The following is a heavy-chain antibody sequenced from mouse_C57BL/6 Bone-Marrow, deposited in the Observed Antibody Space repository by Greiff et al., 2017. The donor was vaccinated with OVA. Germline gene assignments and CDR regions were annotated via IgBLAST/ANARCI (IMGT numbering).Heavy chain of an antibody. CDR1: GYTFTNYW. CDR2: IYPGGGYT. V-gene: IGHV1-63*01. D-gene: IGHD1-1*01. J-gene: IGHJ3*01. CDR3: ARSHYYGSSYGFAY. Sequence: QVQLKESGAELVRPGTSVKMSCKASGYTFTNYWIGWAKQRPGHGLEWIGDIYPGGGYTNYNEKFKGKATLTADKSSSTAYMQFSSLTSEDSAIYYCARSHYYGSSYGFAYWGQGTLVTVSA.